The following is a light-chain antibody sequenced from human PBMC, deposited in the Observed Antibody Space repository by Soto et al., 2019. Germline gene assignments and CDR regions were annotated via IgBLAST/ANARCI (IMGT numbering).Light chain of an antibody. J-gene: IGKJ5*01. Sequence: IQLTQAPSSLSASVGDRVTITCRASQGIYSYLAWYQQKSGKAPKLLIYAASTLQSGVPSRFSGSGSGTDFTLTISSLQPEDFATYYCQRLNGYPPIFGQGTRLEIK. CDR2: AAS. CDR3: QRLNGYPPI. CDR1: QGIYSY. V-gene: IGKV1-9*01.